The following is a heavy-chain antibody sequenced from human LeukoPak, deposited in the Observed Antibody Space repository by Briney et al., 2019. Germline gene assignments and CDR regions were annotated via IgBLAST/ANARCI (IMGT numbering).Heavy chain of an antibody. D-gene: IGHD6-19*01. V-gene: IGHV1-69*13. CDR3: ARVAVRGSGWYGYYFDY. Sequence: SVKVSCKASGGTFSSYAISWVRQAPGQGLEWMGGIIPIFGTANYAQKFQGRVTITADESTSTAYMELSSLRSEDAAVYYCARVAVRGSGWYGYYFDYWGQGTLVTVSS. J-gene: IGHJ4*02. CDR2: IIPIFGTA. CDR1: GGTFSSYA.